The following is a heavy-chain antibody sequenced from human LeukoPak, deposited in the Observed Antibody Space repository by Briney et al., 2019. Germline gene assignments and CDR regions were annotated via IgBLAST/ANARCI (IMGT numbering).Heavy chain of an antibody. CDR3: ARSITLVRGVTIGYYYMDV. CDR2: IYHSGST. CDR1: GYSISSGYY. J-gene: IGHJ6*03. Sequence: SETLSLTCTVSGYSISSGYYWGWIRQPPGKGLEWIGTIYHSGSTYYNPSLKSRVTISLDTSMNKFSLKLISVTAADTAVYYCARSITLVRGVTIGYYYMDVWGKGTTVTVFS. D-gene: IGHD3-10*01. V-gene: IGHV4-38-2*02.